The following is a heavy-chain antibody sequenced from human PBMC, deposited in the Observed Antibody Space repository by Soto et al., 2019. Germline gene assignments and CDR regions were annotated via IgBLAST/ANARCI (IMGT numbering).Heavy chain of an antibody. CDR3: AKDESGQLRDLDY. CDR2: ISWNSGSI. D-gene: IGHD5-12*01. J-gene: IGHJ4*02. CDR1: GFTFDDYA. Sequence: SGGSLRLSCAASGFTFDDYAMHWVRQTPGKGLEWVSGISWNSGSIGYADSVKGRFTISRDNAKNSLYLQMNSLRAEDTALYYCAKDESGQLRDLDYWGQGTLVTVSS. V-gene: IGHV3-9*01.